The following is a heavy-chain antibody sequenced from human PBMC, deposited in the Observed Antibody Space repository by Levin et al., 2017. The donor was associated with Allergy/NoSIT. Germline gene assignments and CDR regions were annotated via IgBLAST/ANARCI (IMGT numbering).Heavy chain of an antibody. CDR3: ARSGWIDY. J-gene: IGHJ4*02. CDR1: GYTFTDYY. CDR2: INPNSGGT. D-gene: IGHD6-19*01. V-gene: IGHV1-2*02. Sequence: VASVKVSCKTSGYTFTDYYLHWVRQAPGQGLEWMGWINPNSGGTNYAQTFQGRVTMTRDTSISTVYMELTRLRSSDTAVYYCARSGWIDYWGRGTLVNVSS.